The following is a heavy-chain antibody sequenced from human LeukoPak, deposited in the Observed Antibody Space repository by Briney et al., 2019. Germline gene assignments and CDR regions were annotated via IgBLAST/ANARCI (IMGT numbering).Heavy chain of an antibody. CDR2: ISYDGSNK. CDR3: ARALTRGIVVVPAVIGY. Sequence: PGGSLRLSCAASGFTFSSYAMHWVRQAPGKGLEWVAVISYDGSNKYYADSVKGRFTISRDNAKNTLYLQMNSLRAEDTAVYYCARALTRGIVVVPAVIGYWGQGTLVTVSS. J-gene: IGHJ4*02. CDR1: GFTFSSYA. V-gene: IGHV3-30-3*01. D-gene: IGHD2-2*01.